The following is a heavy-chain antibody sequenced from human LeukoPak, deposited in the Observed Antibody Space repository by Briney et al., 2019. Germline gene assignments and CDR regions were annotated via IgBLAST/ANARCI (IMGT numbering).Heavy chain of an antibody. J-gene: IGHJ4*02. CDR3: ARGANSSGCGY. CDR1: GGSFSGYY. Sequence: SETLSLACAVYGGSFSGYYWSWIRQPPGKGLEWIGEINHSGSTNYNPSLKSRVTISVDTSKNQFSLKLSSVTAADTAVYYCARGANSSGCGYWGQGTLVTVSS. D-gene: IGHD6-19*01. V-gene: IGHV4-34*01. CDR2: INHSGST.